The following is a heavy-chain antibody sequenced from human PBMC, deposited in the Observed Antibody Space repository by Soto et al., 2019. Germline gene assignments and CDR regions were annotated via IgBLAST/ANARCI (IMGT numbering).Heavy chain of an antibody. Sequence: GGSLRLSCAASGFSFSSYSMNWVRQAPGKGLEWVSSITSSGSYIYYADSVKGRFTVSRDNARNSLYLQMNSLRVEDTAVYYCARIGAERHPNYFDFWGHGTLVTVSS. CDR2: ITSSGSYI. CDR1: GFSFSSYS. J-gene: IGHJ4*01. V-gene: IGHV3-21*01. CDR3: ARIGAERHPNYFDF.